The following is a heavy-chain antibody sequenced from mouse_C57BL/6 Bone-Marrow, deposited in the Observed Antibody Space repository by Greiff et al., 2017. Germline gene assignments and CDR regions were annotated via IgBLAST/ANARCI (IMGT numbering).Heavy chain of an antibody. CDR2: IYPGGGST. CDR3: ARSEALTSTGAY. V-gene: IGHV1-55*01. D-gene: IGHD1-1*01. J-gene: IGHJ3*01. Sequence: QVQLKQPGAELVKPGASVTMSCKASGYTFTSYWITWVKQRPGQGLEWIGDIYPGGGSTNYNEKFKNKATLTVDTSSSTAYMQLSSLTSEDSAAYYCARSEALTSTGAYWGQGTLVTVSA. CDR1: GYTFTSYW.